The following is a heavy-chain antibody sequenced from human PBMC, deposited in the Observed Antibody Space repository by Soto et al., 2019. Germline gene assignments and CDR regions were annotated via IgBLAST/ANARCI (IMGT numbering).Heavy chain of an antibody. CDR1: GFTFSDHY. CDR3: ARLRLTGYFDY. J-gene: IGHJ4*02. Sequence: QVQLVESGGGLVKPGGSLRLSCVASGFTFSDHYMTWIRQAPGKGLEWLSYISTSSSYTNYADSVKGRFTISRDNAMNSRYLQMNSLRDEDTAVYYCARLRLTGYFDYWGQGTLVTVAS. V-gene: IGHV3-11*05. CDR2: ISTSSSYT.